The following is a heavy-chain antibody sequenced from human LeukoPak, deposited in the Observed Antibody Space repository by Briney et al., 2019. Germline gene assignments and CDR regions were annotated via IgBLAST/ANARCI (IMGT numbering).Heavy chain of an antibody. Sequence: SETLSLTCSVSGYSIDSRYYWGWIRQPPGKGLEWIGSVYHSGTTHSRPSLNSRVTISIDTSNNQFSLKLTSVTAADTAVYYCARRTRFQQNTGYYFDYWGQGILVTVSS. CDR2: VYHSGTT. D-gene: IGHD1-1*01. CDR1: GYSIDSRYY. V-gene: IGHV4-38-2*02. CDR3: ARRTRFQQNTGYYFDY. J-gene: IGHJ4*02.